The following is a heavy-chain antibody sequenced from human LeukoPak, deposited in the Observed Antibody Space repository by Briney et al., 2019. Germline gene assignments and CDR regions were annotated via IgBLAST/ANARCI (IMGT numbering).Heavy chain of an antibody. J-gene: IGHJ4*02. Sequence: GESLKVSCKASGFSFTRYWIGWVRQMPGKGLEWMGIIYPGDTETRYSPSFQGQVTISADKSISTAYLQWSSLKASDSAKYYCARLLRGADYWGQGTLVTVSS. CDR3: ARLLRGADY. V-gene: IGHV5-51*01. CDR1: GFSFTRYW. CDR2: IYPGDTET. D-gene: IGHD2-15*01.